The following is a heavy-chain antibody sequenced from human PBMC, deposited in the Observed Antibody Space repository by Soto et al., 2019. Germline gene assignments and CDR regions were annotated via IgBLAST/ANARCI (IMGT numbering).Heavy chain of an antibody. CDR2: IYPGDSDT. J-gene: IGHJ3*02. CDR3: ESRKKKTDAFDI. V-gene: IGHV5-51*01. Sequence: GESLKISCKASGYNFTPFWIGWVRQMPGKGLEWMGVIYPGDSDTRYNPSFQDQVTISADKSTSSAYLQWTSLKASATPLYSCESRKKKTDAFDIWGQGTMVTVSS. CDR1: GYNFTPFW.